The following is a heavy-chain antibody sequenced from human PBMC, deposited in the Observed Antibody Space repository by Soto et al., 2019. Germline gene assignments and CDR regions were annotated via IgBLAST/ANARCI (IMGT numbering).Heavy chain of an antibody. V-gene: IGHV3-53*01. J-gene: IGHJ4*02. CDR2: IYTRGTT. D-gene: IGHD2-21*01. Sequence: GGSLRLSCSASGFSVNNNYMTWVRQAPGRRPEWVAVIYTRGTTHYADFATGRFTFSRDNSKNTLYFQMDSLRPEDTAVYYCAKLWGYYFESWGPGTLVTVSS. CDR3: AKLWGYYFES. CDR1: GFSVNNNY.